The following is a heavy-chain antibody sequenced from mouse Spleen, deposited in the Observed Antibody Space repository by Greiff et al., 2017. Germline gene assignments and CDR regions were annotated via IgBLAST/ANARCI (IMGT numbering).Heavy chain of an antibody. CDR3: ARWRQLGLPYAMDY. V-gene: IGHV1-50*01. D-gene: IGHD3-1*01. CDR1: GYTFTSYW. J-gene: IGHJ4*01. CDR2: IDPSDSYT. Sequence: QVQLQQPGAELVKPGASVKLSCKASGYTFTSYWMQWVKQRPGQGLEWIGEIDPSDSYTNYNQKFKGKATLTVDTSSSTAYMQLSSLTSEDSAVYYCARWRQLGLPYAMDYWGQGTSVTVSS.